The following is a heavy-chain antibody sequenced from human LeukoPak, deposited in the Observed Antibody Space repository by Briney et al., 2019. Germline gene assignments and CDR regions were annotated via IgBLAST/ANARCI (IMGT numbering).Heavy chain of an antibody. CDR2: MNHNSGNT. V-gene: IGHV1-8*01. Sequence: ASVKVSCKASGYTFTSYDINWVRQATGHGLECMGWMNHNSGNTGYAQKFQGRVTMTRNTSISTAYMELSSLRSEDTAVYYCASTYYYDSSGYYYLGYWGQGTLVTVSS. CDR3: ASTYYYDSSGYYYLGY. CDR1: GYTFTSYD. D-gene: IGHD3-22*01. J-gene: IGHJ4*02.